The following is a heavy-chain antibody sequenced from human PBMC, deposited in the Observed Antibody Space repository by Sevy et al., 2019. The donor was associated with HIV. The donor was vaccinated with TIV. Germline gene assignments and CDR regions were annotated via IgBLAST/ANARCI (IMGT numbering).Heavy chain of an antibody. CDR1: GGTFSSYA. CDR2: IIPIFGTA. D-gene: IGHD6-19*01. CDR3: ARDLREAVAGTGYNWFDP. Sequence: ASVKVSCKASGGTFSSYAISWVRQAPGQGLEWMGGIIPIFGTANYAQKFQGRVTITADKSTSTAYMELSSLGSEDTAVYYCARDLREAVAGTGYNWFDPWGQGTLVTVSS. J-gene: IGHJ5*02. V-gene: IGHV1-69*06.